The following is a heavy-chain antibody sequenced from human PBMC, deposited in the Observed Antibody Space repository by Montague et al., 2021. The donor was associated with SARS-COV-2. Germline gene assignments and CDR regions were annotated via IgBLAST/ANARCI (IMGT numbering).Heavy chain of an antibody. CDR1: GGSISSSSYY. CDR3: ARDKPDYDFWPGYGMDV. V-gene: IGHV4-61*01. Sequence: SETLSLTCTVSGGSISSSSYYWGWIRQPPGKGLEWIGYIYYSGSTNYNSSLKSRVTISVDTSKNQFSLKLSSVTAADTAVYYCARDKPDYDFWPGYGMDVWGQGTTVTVSS. CDR2: IYYSGST. D-gene: IGHD3-3*01. J-gene: IGHJ6*02.